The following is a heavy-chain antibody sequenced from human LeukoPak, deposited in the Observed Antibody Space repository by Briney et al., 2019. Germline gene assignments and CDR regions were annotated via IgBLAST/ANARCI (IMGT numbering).Heavy chain of an antibody. J-gene: IGHJ4*02. CDR1: GGSISSYY. D-gene: IGHD2-15*01. CDR2: IYYSGST. CDR3: ARFCSGGRCPDY. Sequence: SETLSLTCTVSGGSISSYYWTWIRQPPGKGLEWIGYIYYSGSTNYNPSLKSRVTISVDTSKNQFSLKLSSVTAADTAVYYCARFCSGGRCPDYWGQGTLVTVSP. V-gene: IGHV4-59*01.